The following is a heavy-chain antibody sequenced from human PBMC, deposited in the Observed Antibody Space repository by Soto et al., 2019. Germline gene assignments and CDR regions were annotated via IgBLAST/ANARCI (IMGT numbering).Heavy chain of an antibody. D-gene: IGHD6-19*01. J-gene: IGHJ5*01. Sequence: GASVKVSCKASGYIFTSYGITGVRQAPGRGLEWMGWISAYKGDTKYAQTVQDRVTMTTDTSTSTAYMELRSLTSGDTALYYCGRGEGAGTSSPHHGFDSWGQGTRVTVSS. CDR1: GYIFTSYG. CDR2: ISAYKGDT. CDR3: GRGEGAGTSSPHHGFDS. V-gene: IGHV1-18*01.